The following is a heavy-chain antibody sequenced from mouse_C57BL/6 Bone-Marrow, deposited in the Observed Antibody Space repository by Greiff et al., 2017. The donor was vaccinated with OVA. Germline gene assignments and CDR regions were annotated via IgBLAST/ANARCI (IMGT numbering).Heavy chain of an antibody. CDR3: ARLLRWLDY. Sequence: EVQVVESGPGLVKPSQSLSLTCSVTGYSITSGYYWNWIRQFPGNKLEWMGYISYDGSNNYNPSLKNRISITRDTSKNQFFLKLNSVTTEDTATYYCARLLRWLDYWGQGTSVTVSS. J-gene: IGHJ4*01. D-gene: IGHD2-3*01. V-gene: IGHV3-6*01. CDR1: GYSITSGYY. CDR2: ISYDGSN.